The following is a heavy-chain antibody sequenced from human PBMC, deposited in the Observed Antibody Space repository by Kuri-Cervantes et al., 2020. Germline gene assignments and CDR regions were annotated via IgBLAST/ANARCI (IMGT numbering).Heavy chain of an antibody. Sequence: ETLSLTCAASGFTFSSYAMSWVRQAPGKGLEWVSAISGSGGSTYYADSVKGRFTISRDNSKNTLYLQMNSLRAEDTAVYYCARSRFGYFDYWGQGTLVTVSS. CDR3: ARSRFGYFDY. D-gene: IGHD3-10*01. J-gene: IGHJ4*02. V-gene: IGHV3-23*01. CDR1: GFTFSSYA. CDR2: ISGSGGST.